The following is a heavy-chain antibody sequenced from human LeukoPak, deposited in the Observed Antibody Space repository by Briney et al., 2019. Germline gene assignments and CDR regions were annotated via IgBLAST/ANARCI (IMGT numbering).Heavy chain of an antibody. J-gene: IGHJ4*02. CDR2: IWYDGSNK. CDR3: ARIYGSGSSKSDNFDY. Sequence: GRSLRLSCAASGFTFSSYGMHWVRQAPGKGLDWVAVIWYDGSNKYYADSVKGRFTISRDNSKNTLYLQMNSLRAEDTAVYYCARIYGSGSSKSDNFDYWGQGTLVTASS. V-gene: IGHV3-33*01. CDR1: GFTFSSYG. D-gene: IGHD3-10*01.